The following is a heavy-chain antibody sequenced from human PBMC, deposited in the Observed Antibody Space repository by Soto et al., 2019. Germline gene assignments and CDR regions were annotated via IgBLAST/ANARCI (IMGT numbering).Heavy chain of an antibody. CDR2: ISYSGTT. V-gene: IGHV4-31*03. J-gene: IGHJ5*02. CDR3: ARGGASSKWFDP. CDR1: GGSISSDASF. Sequence: QVQLQESGPGLVKPSQTLSLTCTVSGGSISSDASFWSWIRQLPGKGPEWIAFISYSGTTSYNPSLRSRVTVSADTYKSQFSLTLSSVTAADTAVYYCARGGASSKWFDPWGQGTLVTVSS. D-gene: IGHD2-15*01.